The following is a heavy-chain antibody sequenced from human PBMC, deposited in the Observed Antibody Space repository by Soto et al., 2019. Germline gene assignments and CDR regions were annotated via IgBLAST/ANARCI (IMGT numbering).Heavy chain of an antibody. CDR1: GFTVSSNY. CDR2: IYSGGST. Sequence: PGGSLRLSCAASGFTVSSNYMSWVRQAPGKGLEWVSVIYSGGSTYYADSVKGRFTISRDNSKNTLYLQMNSLRAEDTAVYYCARDLTRIAAAGKTLHYWGQGTLVTVSS. D-gene: IGHD6-13*01. V-gene: IGHV3-53*01. J-gene: IGHJ4*02. CDR3: ARDLTRIAAAGKTLHY.